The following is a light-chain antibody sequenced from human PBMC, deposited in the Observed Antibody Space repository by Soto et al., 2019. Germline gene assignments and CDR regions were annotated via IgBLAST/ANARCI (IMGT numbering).Light chain of an antibody. CDR1: QSVSSTY. V-gene: IGKV3-20*01. J-gene: IGKJ2*01. CDR3: QEDGYSPPYT. CDR2: GAS. Sequence: EIVLTQSPGTLSLSPGERATLSCRASQSVSSTYLAWYQQRPGQAPRLLIYGASSRATGIPDRFSDSGSGTDFTLTISRLETEDFAVYYCQEDGYSPPYTFGQGTKLEIK.